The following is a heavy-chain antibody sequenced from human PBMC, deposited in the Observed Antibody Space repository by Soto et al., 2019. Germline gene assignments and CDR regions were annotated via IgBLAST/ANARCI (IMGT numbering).Heavy chain of an antibody. CDR1: GGSISSGGYS. V-gene: IGHV4-30-2*01. Sequence: HLQLPESGSGLVKTAQTLSLTCAVSGGSISSGGYSWSWIRQPPGKGLEWIGYIDHSGSTYYTPYLNRRVTISIDRSKNQFALRLSAVTAADTAVDYCDSDHGGRKSASGYFGWCDPWGTGTLVAVSA. J-gene: IGHJ5*02. D-gene: IGHD2-2*01. CDR2: IDHSGST. CDR3: DSDHGGRKSASGYFGWCDP.